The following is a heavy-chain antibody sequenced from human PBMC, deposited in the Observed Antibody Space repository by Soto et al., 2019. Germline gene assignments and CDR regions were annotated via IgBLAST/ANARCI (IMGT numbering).Heavy chain of an antibody. CDR2: IQSDGSKK. Sequence: QVQVVESGGGVVQPGRSLTLSCVTSGFIFTTYGMHWVRQAPGKGLEWVAAIQSDGSKKYYADCVKGRFTISRDDSKNTLYLQMNSLRAEDTAQYYCGRHLQVGVIYFDPWGQGTLVTVSS. CDR3: GRHLQVGVIYFDP. CDR1: GFIFTTYG. V-gene: IGHV3-33*05. J-gene: IGHJ5*02. D-gene: IGHD1-26*01.